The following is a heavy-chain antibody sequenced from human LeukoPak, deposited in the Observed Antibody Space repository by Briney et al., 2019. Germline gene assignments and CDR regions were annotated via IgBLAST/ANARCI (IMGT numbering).Heavy chain of an antibody. CDR1: GGSFSGYY. J-gene: IGHJ6*04. V-gene: IGHV4-34*01. CDR3: ARDIRYYGSGDYYYYGMDV. D-gene: IGHD3-10*01. Sequence: SETLSLTCAVYGGSFSGYYWSWIRQPPGKGLEWIGEINHSGSTNYNPSLKSRVTISVDTSKNQFSLKLSSVTAADTAVYYCARDIRYYGSGDYYYYGMDVWGKGTTVTVSS. CDR2: INHSGST.